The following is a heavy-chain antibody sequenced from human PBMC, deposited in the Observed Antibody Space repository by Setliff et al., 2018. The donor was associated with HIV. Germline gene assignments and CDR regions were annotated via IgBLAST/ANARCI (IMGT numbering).Heavy chain of an antibody. D-gene: IGHD2-2*01. J-gene: IGHJ6*03. CDR3: ARQEGYCSSTSCYAGSFMGYYCMDV. CDR1: GGSISSSSYY. V-gene: IGHV4-39*01. CDR2: IYYSGST. Sequence: PSETLSLTCTVSGGSISSSSYYWGWVRQPPGKGLEWIGSIYYSGSTYYNPSLKSRVTTSVDTSKNQFSLKLSSVTAADTAVYYCARQEGYCSSTSCYAGSFMGYYCMDVWGKGTTVTSP.